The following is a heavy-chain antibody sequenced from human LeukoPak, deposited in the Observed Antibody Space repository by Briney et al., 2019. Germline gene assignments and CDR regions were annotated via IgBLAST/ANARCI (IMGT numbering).Heavy chain of an antibody. Sequence: PGGSLRLSCAASGFTVSSNYMSWVRQAPGKGLEWVSVIYSGGSTYYADSVKGRFTISRDNSKNTLYLQMNSLRAEDTAVYYCAKGAASRGYTYVANWGQGTLVTVSS. CDR2: IYSGGST. CDR1: GFTVSSNY. CDR3: AKGAASRGYTYVAN. D-gene: IGHD5-18*01. V-gene: IGHV3-66*01. J-gene: IGHJ4*02.